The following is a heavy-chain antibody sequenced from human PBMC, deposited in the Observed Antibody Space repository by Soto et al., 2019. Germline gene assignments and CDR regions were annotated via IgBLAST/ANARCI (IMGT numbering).Heavy chain of an antibody. CDR1: GYTFTSYA. CDR3: ARVTEDYDILTGADAFDI. Sequence: ASVKVSCEASGYTFTSYAMHWVRQAPGQRLEWMGWINAGNGNTKYSQKFQGRVTITRDTSASTAYMELSSLRSEDTAVYYCARVTEDYDILTGADAFDIWGQGTMVTVSS. V-gene: IGHV1-3*01. D-gene: IGHD3-9*01. CDR2: INAGNGNT. J-gene: IGHJ3*02.